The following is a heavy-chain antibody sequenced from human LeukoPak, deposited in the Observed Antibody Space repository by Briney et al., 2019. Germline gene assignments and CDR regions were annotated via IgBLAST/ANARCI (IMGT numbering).Heavy chain of an antibody. D-gene: IGHD3-22*01. J-gene: IGHJ3*02. V-gene: IGHV1-46*01. Sequence: ASVKVSCKASGYTFTSYYIHWVRQAPGQGLEWMGVIYPSGDTAIYAQRFQGRVTMTTDTSTSTAYMELRSLKSDDTAVYYCASLKNYYDSSGYLVTDAFDIWGQGTMVTVSS. CDR3: ASLKNYYDSSGYLVTDAFDI. CDR2: IYPSGDTA. CDR1: GYTFTSYY.